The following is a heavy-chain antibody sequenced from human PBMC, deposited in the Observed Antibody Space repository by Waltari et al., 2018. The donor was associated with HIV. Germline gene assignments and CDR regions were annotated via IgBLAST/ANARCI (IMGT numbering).Heavy chain of an antibody. CDR1: GYTFTTYG. J-gene: IGHJ6*02. CDR3: AKGIAVATTYYYAAMDV. Sequence: QVQLVQSGSELKKPGASVKVSCEASGYTFTTYGINWVRQAPGQGLEWMGWINTNTGIPTYAQGFSGRFVFSLDTSVSTAYLQISSLKSEDSAVYFCAKGIAVATTYYYAAMDVWGPGTTVAVSS. CDR2: INTNTGIP. D-gene: IGHD6-19*01. V-gene: IGHV7-4-1*02.